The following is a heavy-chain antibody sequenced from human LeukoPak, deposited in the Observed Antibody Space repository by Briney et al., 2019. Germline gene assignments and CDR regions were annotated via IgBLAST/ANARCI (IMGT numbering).Heavy chain of an antibody. CDR1: GFTFSSYA. CDR3: AAAAGTGPFDY. J-gene: IGHJ4*02. D-gene: IGHD6-13*01. CDR2: ISSNGGST. V-gene: IGHV3-64*01. Sequence: GRSLRLSCAASGFTFSSYAMHWVRQAPGKGLEYVSAISSNGGSTYYANSVKGRFTISRDNSKNTLYLQMGSLRAEDMAVYYCAAAAGTGPFDYWGQGTLVTVSS.